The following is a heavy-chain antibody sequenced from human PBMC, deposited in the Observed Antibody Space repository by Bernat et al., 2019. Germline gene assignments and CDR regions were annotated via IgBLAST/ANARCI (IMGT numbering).Heavy chain of an antibody. Sequence: QVQLQESGPGLVKPSETLSLTCAVSGGSISSGNWWSWVRQPPGKGLEWIGEIHHSGSTNYNPSLKSRVTISVDKSKNQFSLKLNSVTAEDTAVYYCAKVVRATRTHDAFDIWGQGTMVTVSS. CDR1: GGSISSGNW. D-gene: IGHD2-15*01. V-gene: IGHV4-4*02. J-gene: IGHJ3*02. CDR3: AKVVRATRTHDAFDI. CDR2: IHHSGST.